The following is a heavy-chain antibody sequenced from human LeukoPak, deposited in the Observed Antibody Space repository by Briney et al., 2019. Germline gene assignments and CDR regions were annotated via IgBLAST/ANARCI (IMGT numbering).Heavy chain of an antibody. D-gene: IGHD3-22*01. CDR1: GYSISSGYY. V-gene: IGHV4-38-2*02. J-gene: IGHJ5*02. CDR3: ARHAGYYDSSGYYYVHMFDP. Sequence: SETLSLTCTVSGYSISSGYYWGWIRQPPGKGLEWIGSIYHSGSTYYNPSLKSRVTISVDTSKNQFSLKLSSVTAADTAVYYCARHAGYYDSSGYYYVHMFDPWGQGTLVTVSS. CDR2: IYHSGST.